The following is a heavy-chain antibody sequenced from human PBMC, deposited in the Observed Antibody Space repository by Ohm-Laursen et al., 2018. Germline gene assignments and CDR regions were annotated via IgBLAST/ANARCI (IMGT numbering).Heavy chain of an antibody. CDR2: ISAFNGNT. CDR1: GYTFTNYG. CDR3: ARDISGELEVDY. D-gene: IGHD1-7*01. V-gene: IGHV1-18*01. J-gene: IGHJ4*02. Sequence: ASSVKVSCKASGYTFTNYGITWLRQAPGQGLEWMGWISAFNGNTHSAQKLQGRFAMTTDASTSTVYMELRSLRSDDTAVYYCARDISGELEVDYWGQGTLVTVSS.